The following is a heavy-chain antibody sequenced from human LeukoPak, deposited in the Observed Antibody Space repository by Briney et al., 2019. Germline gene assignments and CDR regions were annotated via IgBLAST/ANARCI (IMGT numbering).Heavy chain of an antibody. CDR2: VYYSGST. V-gene: IGHV4-39*07. CDR3: VRVGGYYSSDAGFDF. D-gene: IGHD3-10*01. Sequence: SETLTLTCSVFGGSISISSHHWAWLPQSSGEGLKWIVSVYYSGSTYYNQSLKSRVTISVDTSKNQFSLDLSSVTVADTAVYCCVRVGGYYSSDAGFDFWAQGTLVTVSS. CDR1: GGSISISSHH. J-gene: IGHJ4*02.